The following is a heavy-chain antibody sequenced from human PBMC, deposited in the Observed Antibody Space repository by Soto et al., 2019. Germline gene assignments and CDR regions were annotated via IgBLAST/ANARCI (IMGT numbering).Heavy chain of an antibody. D-gene: IGHD6-19*01. Sequence: EVQLLESGGGLVQPGGSLRLSCAASGFTFSSYAMSWVRQAPGKGLEWVSAISGSGGSTYYADSVKGRFTISRDHSKNTLYLLMNSLRAEYTAVYYCAKALRLVRIAVPSGYWGQGTLVTVAS. CDR3: AKALRLVRIAVPSGY. CDR2: ISGSGGST. CDR1: GFTFSSYA. J-gene: IGHJ4*02. V-gene: IGHV3-23*01.